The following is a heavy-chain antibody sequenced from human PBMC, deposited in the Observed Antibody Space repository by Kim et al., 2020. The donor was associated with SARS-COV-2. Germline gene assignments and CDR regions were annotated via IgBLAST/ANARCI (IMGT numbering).Heavy chain of an antibody. V-gene: IGHV3-53*01. Sequence: GGSLRLSCAASGFTVSSNYMSWVRQAPGKGLEWVSVIYSGGSTYYADSVKGRFTISRDNSKNTLYLQMNSLRAEDTAVYYCAIGNDYGNGDLDYWGQGTLVTVSS. D-gene: IGHD4-17*01. CDR2: IYSGGST. CDR1: GFTVSSNY. J-gene: IGHJ4*02. CDR3: AIGNDYGNGDLDY.